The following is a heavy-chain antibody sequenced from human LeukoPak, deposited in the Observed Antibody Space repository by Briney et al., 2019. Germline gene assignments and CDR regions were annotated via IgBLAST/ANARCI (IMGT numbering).Heavy chain of an antibody. D-gene: IGHD2-21*01. CDR1: GGSISSSSYY. CDR2: IYYSGST. J-gene: IGHJ6*02. Sequence: PSETLSLTCTVSGGSISSSSYYWGWIRQPPGKGLEWIGSIYYSGSTYYNPSLKSRVTISVDTSKNQFSLKLSSVTAADTAVYYCARHLGYSYYYCYGMDVWGQGTTVTVSS. CDR3: ARHLGYSYYYCYGMDV. V-gene: IGHV4-39*01.